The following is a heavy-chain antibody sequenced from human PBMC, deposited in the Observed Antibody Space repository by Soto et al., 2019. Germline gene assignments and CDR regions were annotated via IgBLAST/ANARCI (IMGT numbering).Heavy chain of an antibody. Sequence: QVQLVQSGAEVKKPGSSVKVSCKASGGTFSSYAISWVRQAPGQGREWMGGIIPIFGTAKYAQKFQGRVTITADESTSTAYMELSSLRSEDTAVYYCARDPCPYSGSALNWFDPWGQGTLVTVSS. CDR3: ARDPCPYSGSALNWFDP. V-gene: IGHV1-69*01. CDR1: GGTFSSYA. D-gene: IGHD1-26*01. CDR2: IIPIFGTA. J-gene: IGHJ5*02.